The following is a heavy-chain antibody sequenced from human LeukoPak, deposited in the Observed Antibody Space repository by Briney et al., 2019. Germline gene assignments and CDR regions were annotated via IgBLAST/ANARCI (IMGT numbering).Heavy chain of an antibody. D-gene: IGHD5-24*01. CDR1: SGSFSGYY. Sequence: PSETLSLTCAVYSGSFSGYYWSWIRQPPGKGLEWIGEINHSGSTNYNPSLKSRVTISVDTSKNQFSLKLSSVTAADTAVYYCARGVEMATINIRELLRFDYRGQGTLVTVSS. CDR2: INHSGST. V-gene: IGHV4-34*01. J-gene: IGHJ4*02. CDR3: ARGVEMATINIRELLRFDY.